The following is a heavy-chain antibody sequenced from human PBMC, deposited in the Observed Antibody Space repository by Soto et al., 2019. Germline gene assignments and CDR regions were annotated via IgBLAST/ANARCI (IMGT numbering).Heavy chain of an antibody. J-gene: IGHJ6*02. CDR2: ISYDGSNK. V-gene: IGHV3-30-3*01. CDR3: ARDPDSLTSYYYGMDV. D-gene: IGHD3-9*01. Sequence: QVPLVESGGGVVQPGRSLRLSCAASGFTFSSYAMHWVRQAPGTGLEWVPVISYDGSNKYYADSVKGRFTISRDNSKNTLYLQMNSLRAEDTAVYYCARDPDSLTSYYYGMDVWGQGTTVTVSS. CDR1: GFTFSSYA.